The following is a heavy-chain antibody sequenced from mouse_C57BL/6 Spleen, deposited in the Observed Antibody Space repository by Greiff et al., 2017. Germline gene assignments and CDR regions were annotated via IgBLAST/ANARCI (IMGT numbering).Heavy chain of an antibody. J-gene: IGHJ2*01. D-gene: IGHD1-1*01. Sequence: VQLQQSGAELVKPGASVKISCKASGYAFSSYWMNWVKQRPGKGLEWIGQIYPGDGDTNYNGKFKGKATLTAGKSSSTAYMQLSSLTSEDSAVYFWARIPVYYGSSYLDYWGQGTTLTVSS. V-gene: IGHV1-80*01. CDR3: ARIPVYYGSSYLDY. CDR2: IYPGDGDT. CDR1: GYAFSSYW.